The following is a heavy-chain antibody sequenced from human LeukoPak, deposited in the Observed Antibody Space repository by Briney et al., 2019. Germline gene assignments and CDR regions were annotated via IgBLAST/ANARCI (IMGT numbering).Heavy chain of an antibody. CDR2: INSDGRST. CDR1: GFTFSSYE. J-gene: IGHJ5*02. Sequence: PGGSLRLSCAASGFTFSSYEMNWVRQAPGKGLVWVSRINSDGRSTSYADSVKGRFTISRDNAKNTLYLQMNSLRAEDKAVYYCAREGIAAAGNWFDPWGQGTLVTVSS. D-gene: IGHD6-13*01. V-gene: IGHV3-74*01. CDR3: AREGIAAAGNWFDP.